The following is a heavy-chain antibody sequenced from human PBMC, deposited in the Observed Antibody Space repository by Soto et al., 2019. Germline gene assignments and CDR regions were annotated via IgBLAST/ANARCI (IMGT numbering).Heavy chain of an antibody. Sequence: SETLSLTCSVSGSTISGYYWTWIRQPAGKGLEWIGRIYSSGNTKYNPSLQSRVTMSLDTSNNQFSLRLTSVTAADTAVYYCARGQRFSDWFDPWGQGTLVTVSS. CDR3: ARGQRFSDWFDP. D-gene: IGHD3-3*01. J-gene: IGHJ5*02. CDR1: GSTISGYY. CDR2: IYSSGNT. V-gene: IGHV4-4*07.